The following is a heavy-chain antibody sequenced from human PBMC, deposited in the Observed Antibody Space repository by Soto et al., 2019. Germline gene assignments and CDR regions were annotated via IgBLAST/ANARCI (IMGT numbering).Heavy chain of an antibody. J-gene: IGHJ6*02. CDR3: AKDSMGGGEVEYYGMDV. D-gene: IGHD3-16*01. V-gene: IGHV3-9*01. Sequence: EMQLVESGGGLVQPGRSLRLSFAASGFIFDEYAMYWVRQAPGKGLEWVSGISWNSGTIDYEDSVKGPFTISRDNAKNTMYLQVYSRRVGDTAFCYCAKDSMGGGEVEYYGMDVWGHGTTVTVSS. CDR2: ISWNSGTI. CDR1: GFIFDEYA.